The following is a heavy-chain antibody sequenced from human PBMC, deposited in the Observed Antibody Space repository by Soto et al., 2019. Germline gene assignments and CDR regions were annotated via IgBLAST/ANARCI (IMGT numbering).Heavy chain of an antibody. V-gene: IGHV4-39*01. CDR1: GGSISSSRYY. D-gene: IGHD3-10*01. Sequence: PSETLSLTCTVSGGSISSSRYYLVWIRQPPGKGLEWIGNIYYSGSTYYNPSLRSRVTISVDTSKNQFSLKLSSVTAADTAVYYCARQQYGSGSYYDFDYWGQGTLVTVSS. J-gene: IGHJ4*02. CDR3: ARQQYGSGSYYDFDY. CDR2: IYYSGST.